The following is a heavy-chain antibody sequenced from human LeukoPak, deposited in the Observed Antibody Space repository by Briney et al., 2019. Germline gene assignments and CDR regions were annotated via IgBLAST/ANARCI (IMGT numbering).Heavy chain of an antibody. CDR2: ISASGGST. J-gene: IGHJ6*03. V-gene: IGHV3-23*01. Sequence: PGGSLRLSCAASGFTFSNYAMSWVRQAPGKGLEWVSGISASGGSTYYADSVKGRFTISRDNSKNTLYLQMNSLRAEDTAVYYCAKGNSWSGYYYYYMDVWGKGTTVTVSS. CDR1: GFTFSNYA. D-gene: IGHD1-14*01. CDR3: AKGNSWSGYYYYYMDV.